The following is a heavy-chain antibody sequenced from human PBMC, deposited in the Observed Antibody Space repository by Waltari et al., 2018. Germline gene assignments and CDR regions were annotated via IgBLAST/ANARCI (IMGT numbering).Heavy chain of an antibody. CDR3: ARGYSSGY. J-gene: IGHJ4*02. CDR2: ISYDGSNK. CDR1: GFTFSSYV. Sequence: QVQLVESGGGVVQPGRSLRLYCAASGFTFSSYVMHWVRQAPGKGLEWVAVISYDGSNKYYADSVKGRFTISRDNSKNTLYLQMNSLRAEDTAVYYCARGYSSGYWGQGTLVTVSS. D-gene: IGHD5-18*01. V-gene: IGHV3-30*01.